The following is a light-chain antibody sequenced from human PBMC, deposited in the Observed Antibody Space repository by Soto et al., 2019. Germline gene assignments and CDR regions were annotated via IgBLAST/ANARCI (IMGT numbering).Light chain of an antibody. Sequence: DIQMTQSPSSLSASVGDRVSITCRASQTISSWLAWYQQKPGRAPKLLIYKASTLKSGVPSRFSGSGSGTEFTLTISSLQPDDFASYYCQQYNGYGRFGQATKVDIK. V-gene: IGKV1-5*03. J-gene: IGKJ1*01. CDR1: QTISSW. CDR2: KAS. CDR3: QQYNGYGR.